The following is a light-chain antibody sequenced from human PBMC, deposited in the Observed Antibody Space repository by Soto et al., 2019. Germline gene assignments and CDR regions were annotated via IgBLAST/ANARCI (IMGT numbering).Light chain of an antibody. Sequence: EIALTQSPGTLSLSPGERATLSCRASQSLSSNYLAWYPQKPGQAPRLIIYGASTRATGVPDRFSGSGSGTDLSLSIPRLEREDCAVYYCQQYVASPRTVGPGAKVDI. CDR3: QQYVASPRT. V-gene: IGKV3-20*01. J-gene: IGKJ3*01. CDR1: QSLSSNY. CDR2: GAS.